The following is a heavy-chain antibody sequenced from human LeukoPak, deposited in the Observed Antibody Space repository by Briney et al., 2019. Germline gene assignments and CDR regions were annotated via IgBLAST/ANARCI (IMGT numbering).Heavy chain of an antibody. Sequence: PGGSLRLSCAASGFTFSRNTMNWVRQAPGKGLEWVSYISSSSSTIYYADSVKGRFTISRDNAKNSLYLQMNSLRAEDTAVYYCARPYCSGGSCYPKNWGQGTLVTVSS. V-gene: IGHV3-48*01. CDR3: ARPYCSGGSCYPKN. J-gene: IGHJ4*02. D-gene: IGHD2-15*01. CDR1: GFTFSRNT. CDR2: ISSSSSTI.